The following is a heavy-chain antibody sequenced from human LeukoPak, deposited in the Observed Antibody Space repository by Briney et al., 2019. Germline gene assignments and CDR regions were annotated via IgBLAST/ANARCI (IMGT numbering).Heavy chain of an antibody. Sequence: SETLSLTCTVPGGSISSYYWSWIRQPPGKGLEWIGYIYYSGSTNYNPSLKSRVTISVDTSKNQFSLKLSSVTAADTAVYYCARHSYYGSGRAFDIWGQGTMVTVSS. CDR3: ARHSYYGSGRAFDI. CDR1: GGSISSYY. D-gene: IGHD3-10*01. CDR2: IYYSGST. V-gene: IGHV4-59*08. J-gene: IGHJ3*02.